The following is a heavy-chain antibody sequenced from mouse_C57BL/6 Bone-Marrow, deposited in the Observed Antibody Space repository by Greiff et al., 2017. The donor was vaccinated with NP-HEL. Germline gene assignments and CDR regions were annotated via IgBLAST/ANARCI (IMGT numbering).Heavy chain of an antibody. CDR2: INYDGSST. J-gene: IGHJ4*01. D-gene: IGHD1-1*01. CDR3: ARGPLRYPLYAMDY. V-gene: IGHV5-16*01. CDR1: GFTFSDYY. Sequence: EVQLVESEGGLVQPGSSMKLSCTASGFTFSDYYMAWVRQVPEKGLEWVANINYDGSSTYYLDSLKSRFIISRDNAKNILYLQMSSLKSEDTATYYCARGPLRYPLYAMDYWGQGTSVTVSS.